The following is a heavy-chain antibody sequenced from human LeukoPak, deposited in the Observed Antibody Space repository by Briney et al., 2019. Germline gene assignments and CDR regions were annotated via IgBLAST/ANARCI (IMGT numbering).Heavy chain of an antibody. J-gene: IGHJ5*02. CDR1: GYTFTSYD. CDR2: MNPNSGNT. V-gene: IGHV1-8*01. Sequence: GASVKVSCKASGYTFTSYDINWVRQATGQGLEWMGWMNPNSGNTGYAQKFQGRVTMTRNTSISTAYMELSSLRSEDTAVYYCAREVRQWLKIDILNWFDPWGQGTLVTVSS. CDR3: AREVRQWLKIDILNWFDP. D-gene: IGHD6-19*01.